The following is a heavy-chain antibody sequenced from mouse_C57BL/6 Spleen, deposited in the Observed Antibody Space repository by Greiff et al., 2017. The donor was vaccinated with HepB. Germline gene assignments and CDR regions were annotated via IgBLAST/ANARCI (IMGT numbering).Heavy chain of an antibody. Sequence: QVHVKQSGAELVKPGASVKLSCKASGYTFTEYTIHWVKQRSGQGLEWIGWFYPGSGSIKYNEKFKDKATLTADKSSSTVYMELSRLTSEDSAVYFCARHEDITTVVAEGYFDVWGTGTTVTVSS. V-gene: IGHV1-62-2*01. D-gene: IGHD1-1*01. J-gene: IGHJ1*03. CDR1: GYTFTEYT. CDR2: FYPGSGSI. CDR3: ARHEDITTVVAEGYFDV.